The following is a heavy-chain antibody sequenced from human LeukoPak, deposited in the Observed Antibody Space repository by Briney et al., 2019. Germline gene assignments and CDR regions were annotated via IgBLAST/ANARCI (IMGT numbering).Heavy chain of an antibody. CDR3: AHRHSTGAAGYYFDY. D-gene: IGHD6-13*01. CDR1: GFSLSTSGVG. J-gene: IGHJ4*02. Sequence: SGPTLVNPTQTLTLTCTFSGFSLSTSGVGVGWIRQPPGKALEWLALIYWDDDKRYSPSLTSRLTITKDTSKNQVVLTMTNMDPVDTATYYCAHRHSTGAAGYYFDYWGQGTLVTVSS. V-gene: IGHV2-5*02. CDR2: IYWDDDK.